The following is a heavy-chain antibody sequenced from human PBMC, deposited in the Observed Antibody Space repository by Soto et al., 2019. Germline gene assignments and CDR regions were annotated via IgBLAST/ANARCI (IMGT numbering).Heavy chain of an antibody. J-gene: IGHJ6*02. Sequence: PSETLSLTCTVSGGSISSYYWSWIRQPPGKGLEWIGYIYYSGSTHYNPSLNSRVTISVDTSKNQFSLKLSSVTAADTAVYYCTRHRFVVVPAAMRDYGMDVWGRGATVTVSS. CDR3: TRHRFVVVPAAMRDYGMDV. V-gene: IGHV4-59*08. CDR2: IYYSGST. D-gene: IGHD2-2*01. CDR1: GGSISSYY.